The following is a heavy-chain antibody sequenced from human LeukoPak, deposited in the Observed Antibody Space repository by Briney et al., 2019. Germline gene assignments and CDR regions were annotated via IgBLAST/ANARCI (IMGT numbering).Heavy chain of an antibody. CDR1: GYTFTGYY. J-gene: IGHJ4*02. V-gene: IGHV1-2*02. CDR2: INPNSGGT. D-gene: IGHD1-26*01. CDR3: ARDHGGPRIVGATTVEYYFDY. Sequence: EASVKVSCKASGYTFTGYYMHWVRQAPGQGLEWMGWINPNSGGTNYAQKFQGRVTMTRDTSISTAYMELSRLRSDDTAVYYCARDHGGPRIVGATTVEYYFDYWGQGTLVTVSS.